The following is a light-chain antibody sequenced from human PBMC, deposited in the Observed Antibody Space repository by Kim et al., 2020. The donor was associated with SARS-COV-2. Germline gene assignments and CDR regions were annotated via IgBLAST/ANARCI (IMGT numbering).Light chain of an antibody. Sequence: ASVGDSVTITCRASQGIRNDLVWYQQKPGKAPNLLIYAASSLQSGVPSRFSGSGSGTEFTLTIYSLQPEDIATYYCLQDYNYPPTFGQGTKVDIK. CDR3: LQDYNYPPT. V-gene: IGKV1-6*02. CDR2: AAS. CDR1: QGIRND. J-gene: IGKJ1*01.